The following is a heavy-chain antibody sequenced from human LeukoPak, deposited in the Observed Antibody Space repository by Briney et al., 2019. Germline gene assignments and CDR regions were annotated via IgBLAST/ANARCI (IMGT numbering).Heavy chain of an antibody. CDR1: GFTFSNYW. Sequence: TGGSLRLSCAGSGFTFSNYWVHWVRQAPGKGLEWVGRIKSKTDGGTTDYAAPVKGRFTISRDDSKNTLYLQMNSLKTEDTAVYYCTTDPTYYYDYWGQGTLVTVSS. J-gene: IGHJ4*02. CDR3: TTDPTYYYDY. V-gene: IGHV3-15*01. CDR2: IKSKTDGGTT.